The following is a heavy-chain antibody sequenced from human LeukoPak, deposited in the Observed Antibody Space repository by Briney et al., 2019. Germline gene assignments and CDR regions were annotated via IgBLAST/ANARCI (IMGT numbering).Heavy chain of an antibody. CDR1: GGSISSGDYY. J-gene: IGHJ6*04. Sequence: SQTLSLTCTVSGGSISSGDYYWSWIRQPPGKGLEWIGYICYSGSTYYNPSLKSRVTISVDTSKNQFSLKLSSVTAADTAVYYCARVGGDYGMDVWGKGTTVTVSS. D-gene: IGHD3-16*01. V-gene: IGHV4-30-4*01. CDR2: ICYSGST. CDR3: ARVGGDYGMDV.